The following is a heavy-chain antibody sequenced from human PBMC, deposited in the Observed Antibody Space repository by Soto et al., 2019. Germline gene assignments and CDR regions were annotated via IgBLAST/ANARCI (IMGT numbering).Heavy chain of an antibody. CDR3: TRHEQVYYYGMDV. CDR1: GYSFTSYW. V-gene: IGHV5-10-1*01. Sequence: GESLKISCKGSGYSFTSYWISWVRQMPGKGLEWMGRIDPSDSYTNYSPSFQGHVTISADKSISTAYPQWSSLKASDTAMYYCTRHEQVYYYGMDVWGQGTTVTVSS. J-gene: IGHJ6*02. D-gene: IGHD6-13*01. CDR2: IDPSDSYT.